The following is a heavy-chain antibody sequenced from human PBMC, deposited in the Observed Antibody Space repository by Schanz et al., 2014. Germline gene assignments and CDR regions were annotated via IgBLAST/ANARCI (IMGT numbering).Heavy chain of an antibody. V-gene: IGHV1-69*04. CDR3: ARGGGPEDVFDI. Sequence: QVQLVQSGAEVKKPGSSVKVSCKASGGTFSSFGINWVRQAPGQGLEWVGRFIPILDVGNYAQQFQGRVTFTADKSTSTAYMELSSLRSDDTAVYYCARGGGPEDVFDIWGQGTILTVSS. CDR1: GGTFSSFG. D-gene: IGHD5-12*01. CDR2: FIPILDVG. J-gene: IGHJ3*02.